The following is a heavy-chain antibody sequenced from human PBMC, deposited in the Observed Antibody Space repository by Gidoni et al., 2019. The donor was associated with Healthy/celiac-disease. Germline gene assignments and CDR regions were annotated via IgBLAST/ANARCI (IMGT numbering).Heavy chain of an antibody. D-gene: IGHD5-18*01. V-gene: IGHV1-2*02. CDR1: GYTFTGYN. CDR3: ARFGEIVAAMVFYYYYGMDV. CDR2: IHPNSGGT. J-gene: IGHJ6*02. Sequence: QVQLVQSGAEVKKPGASVKGACKASGYTFTGYNMPWVRQAPGQGLEWMGWIHPNSGGTNYAQKFQGRVTMTRDTSISTAYMELSRLRSDDTAVYYCARFGEIVAAMVFYYYYGMDVWGQGTTITVSS.